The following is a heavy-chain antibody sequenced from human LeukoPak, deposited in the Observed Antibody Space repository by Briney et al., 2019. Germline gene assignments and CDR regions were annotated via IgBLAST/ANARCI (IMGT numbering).Heavy chain of an antibody. Sequence: PSETLSLTCAVYGGSFSGYYWSWIRQPPGKGLEWIGEINHSGSTNYNPSLKSRVTISVDTSKNQFSLKLSSVTAADTAVYYCARGDSTGYYFDYWGQGTLVTVSS. D-gene: IGHD3-22*01. V-gene: IGHV4-34*01. J-gene: IGHJ4*02. CDR1: GGSFSGYY. CDR3: ARGDSTGYYFDY. CDR2: INHSGST.